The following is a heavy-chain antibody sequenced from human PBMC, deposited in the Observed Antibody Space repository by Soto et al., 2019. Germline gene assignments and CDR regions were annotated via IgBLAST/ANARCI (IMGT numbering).Heavy chain of an antibody. CDR1: GCTFSSYA. Sequence: SVKVSCKASGCTFSSYAISWVRQAPGQGLEWMGGIIPIFGTANYAQKFQGRVTITADESTSTAYMELSSLRSEDTAVYYCARPGVSQPYNWHGMVRSDAFDIWGQGTMVIVSS. D-gene: IGHD1-20*01. J-gene: IGHJ3*02. CDR3: ARPGVSQPYNWHGMVRSDAFDI. V-gene: IGHV1-69*13. CDR2: IIPIFGTA.